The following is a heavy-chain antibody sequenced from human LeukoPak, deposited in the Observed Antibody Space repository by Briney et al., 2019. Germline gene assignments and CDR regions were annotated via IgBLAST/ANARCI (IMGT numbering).Heavy chain of an antibody. CDR1: GASIRSGDYC. CDR3: ARDCSGGSCYGAFDI. J-gene: IGHJ3*02. V-gene: IGHV4-30-4*01. CDR2: IYDSGST. Sequence: KPSETLSLTCTVSGASIRSGDYCWSWIRQPPGKGLEWIGYIYDSGSTYYNPSLKSRITISVDTSENRFSLKLSSVTATDTAVYYCARDCSGGSCYGAFDIWGQGTMVTVSS. D-gene: IGHD2-15*01.